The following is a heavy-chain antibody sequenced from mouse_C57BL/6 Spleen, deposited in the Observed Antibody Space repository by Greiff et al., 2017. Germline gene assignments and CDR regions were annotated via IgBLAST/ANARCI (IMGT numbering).Heavy chain of an antibody. Sequence: QVQLKQSGAELARPGASVKLSCKASGYTFTSYGISWVKQRTGQGLEWIGEIYPRSGNTYYNEKFKGKATLTADKSSSTAYMELRSLTSEDSAVYFCARRGPTMVTTDGFDYWGQGTTLTVSS. J-gene: IGHJ2*01. CDR1: GYTFTSYG. CDR2: IYPRSGNT. V-gene: IGHV1-81*01. D-gene: IGHD2-9*01. CDR3: ARRGPTMVTTDGFDY.